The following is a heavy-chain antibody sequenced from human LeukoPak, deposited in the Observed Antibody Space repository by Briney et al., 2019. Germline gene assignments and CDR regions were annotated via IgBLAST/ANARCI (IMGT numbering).Heavy chain of an antibody. V-gene: IGHV4-59*01. CDR3: ARDYGMDV. CDR1: GGSISSYY. CDR2: IYYSGST. J-gene: IGHJ6*02. Sequence: SETLSLTCTVYGGSISSYYWSWIRQPPGKGLEWVGYIYYSGSTNYNPSLKSRVTISVDTSKNQFSLKLSSVTAADTAVYYCARDYGMDVWGQGTTVTVSS.